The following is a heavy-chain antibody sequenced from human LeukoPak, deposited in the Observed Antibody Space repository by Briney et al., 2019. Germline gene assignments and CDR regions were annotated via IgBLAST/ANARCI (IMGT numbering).Heavy chain of an antibody. Sequence: GGSLRLSCAASGFTFSGYWMHWVRQAPGKGLVWVSYIDNDGSGTTYADSVKGRFTISRDNAKNTVDLQMNSLRADDTAVYYCVREGTRHLTFDSWGQGALVTVSS. J-gene: IGHJ4*02. CDR2: IDNDGSGT. V-gene: IGHV3-74*01. CDR1: GFTFSGYW. CDR3: VREGTRHLTFDS. D-gene: IGHD3-10*01.